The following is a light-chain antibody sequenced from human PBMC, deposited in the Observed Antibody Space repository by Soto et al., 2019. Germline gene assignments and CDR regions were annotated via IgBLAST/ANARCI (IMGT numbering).Light chain of an antibody. CDR2: GAS. CDR1: ESVSSSQ. V-gene: IGKV3-20*01. J-gene: IGKJ4*01. CDR3: QQYGTSRPT. Sequence: EIALTQSPGTLSLSPGQRATLSCRATESVSSSQLVWYQQKLGQAPRLLIYGASSRATGTPDRFSGSGSGTDFTLTISRLEPEDFAVYYCQQYGTSRPTFGGGTKVEIK.